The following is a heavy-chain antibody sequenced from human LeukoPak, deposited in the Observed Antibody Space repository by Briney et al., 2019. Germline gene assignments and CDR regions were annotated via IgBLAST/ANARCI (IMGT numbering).Heavy chain of an antibody. J-gene: IGHJ4*02. V-gene: IGHV4-59*12. D-gene: IGHD3-10*01. CDR3: AKEGGSGSY. CDR1: GGSMSSYY. Sequence: PSETLSLTCTVSGGSMSSYYWSWIRQPPGKGLEWIGYIYYSGSTNYSPSLKSRVTISVDTSKNQFFLRLSSVTAADTAVYYCAKEGGSGSYWGQGTLVTVSS. CDR2: IYYSGST.